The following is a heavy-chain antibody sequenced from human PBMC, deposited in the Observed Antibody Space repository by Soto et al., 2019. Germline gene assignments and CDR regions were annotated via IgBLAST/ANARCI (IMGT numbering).Heavy chain of an antibody. V-gene: IGHV4-30-4*01. Sequence: LSVTCTVSGGSISDDSYWSWIRQTPGKGLEWIGYTYHTGNTYYNPSLRSRVSISVDKSKSQFSLKLISVTAADTAVYFCARDEYQLLSSVSWFDSWGQGTLVTVSS. D-gene: IGHD2-2*01. CDR1: GGSISDDSY. J-gene: IGHJ5*01. CDR3: ARDEYQLLSSVSWFDS. CDR2: TYHTGNT.